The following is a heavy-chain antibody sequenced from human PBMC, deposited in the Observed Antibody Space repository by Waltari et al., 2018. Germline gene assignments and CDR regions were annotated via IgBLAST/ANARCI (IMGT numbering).Heavy chain of an antibody. CDR3: ARSNYYDSSGYFKYALNI. CDR2: AYYSGNT. Sequence: QLQLQESGPGLVKPSETLSLNCTVSGGSISSSYYWGWIRQPPGTGLAWIGSAYYSGNTYYNPSLKSRVTISVDTSNNQFSLRLTPVTASDTAVYYCARSNYYDSSGYFKYALNIWGQGTMVTVSS. CDR1: GGSISSSYY. D-gene: IGHD3-22*01. J-gene: IGHJ3*02. V-gene: IGHV4-39*01.